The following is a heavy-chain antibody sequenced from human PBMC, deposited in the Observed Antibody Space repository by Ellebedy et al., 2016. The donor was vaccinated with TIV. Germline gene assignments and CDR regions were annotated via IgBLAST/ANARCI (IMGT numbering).Heavy chain of an antibody. CDR3: TASPTYYDFWSGYYGGGRFDY. J-gene: IGHJ4*02. D-gene: IGHD3-3*01. V-gene: IGHV3-74*01. Sequence: GESLKISCAASGFTFSSYWMHWVRQAPGKGLVCVSRINSDGSSTSYADSVKGRFTISRDNAKNTLYLQMNSLRAEDTAVYYCTASPTYYDFWSGYYGGGRFDYWGQGTLVTVSS. CDR2: INSDGSST. CDR1: GFTFSSYW.